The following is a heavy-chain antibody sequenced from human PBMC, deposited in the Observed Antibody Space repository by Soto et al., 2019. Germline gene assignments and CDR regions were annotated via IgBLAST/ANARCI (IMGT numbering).Heavy chain of an antibody. J-gene: IGHJ4*02. Sequence: GGSLRLSCATSGFTLSSYEMNWVRQAPGKGLEWVSYISSRGDTIYYADSVKGRFTISRDNAKNALYLQMNSLRAADPAVYYCARDLIVATINLGYWGQGTLVTVSS. D-gene: IGHD5-12*01. CDR2: ISSRGDTI. CDR1: GFTLSSYE. CDR3: ARDLIVATINLGY. V-gene: IGHV3-48*03.